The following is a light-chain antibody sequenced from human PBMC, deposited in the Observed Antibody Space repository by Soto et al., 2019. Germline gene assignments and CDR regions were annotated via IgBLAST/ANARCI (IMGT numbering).Light chain of an antibody. CDR2: GTS. CDR3: QQFDASVT. V-gene: IGKV3-20*01. CDR1: HSVSRTY. J-gene: IGKJ5*01. Sequence: EMVLTQSPGTLSLSPGERATLSCRASHSVSRTYLAWYQQKPGKAPRLLIYGTSDRATGTPDRLSGSGSGTDFTLTIRRLEPEDSAVYYCQQFDASVTFGQGTRLEIK.